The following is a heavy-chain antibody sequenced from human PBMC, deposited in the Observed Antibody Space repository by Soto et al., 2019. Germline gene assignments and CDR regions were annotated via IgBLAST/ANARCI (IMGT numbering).Heavy chain of an antibody. D-gene: IGHD3-10*01. V-gene: IGHV3-30-3*01. CDR3: ERAVDMVRHEFDY. CDR1: GFTFSSYA. CDR2: ISYDGSNK. J-gene: IGHJ4*02. Sequence: GGSLRLSCAASGFTFSSYAMHWVRQAPGKGLEWVAVISYDGSNKYYADSVKGRFTISRDNSKNTLYLQMNSLRAEDTAVYYCERAVDMVRHEFDYWGQGTLVTVSS.